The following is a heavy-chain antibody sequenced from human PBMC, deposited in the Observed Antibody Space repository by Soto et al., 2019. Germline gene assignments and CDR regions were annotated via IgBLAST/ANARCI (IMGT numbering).Heavy chain of an antibody. CDR1: GGTFSSYA. CDR3: ARDLEIDYKSYYCGIDV. CDR2: IIPIFGTA. J-gene: IGHJ6*02. D-gene: IGHD4-4*01. V-gene: IGHV1-69*13. Sequence: ASVKVSCKASGGTFSSYAISWVRQAPGQGLEWMGGIIPIFGTANYAQKFQGRVTITADESTSTAYVELSSLRSEETAVYYCARDLEIDYKSYYCGIDVCGRRTTGTVSS.